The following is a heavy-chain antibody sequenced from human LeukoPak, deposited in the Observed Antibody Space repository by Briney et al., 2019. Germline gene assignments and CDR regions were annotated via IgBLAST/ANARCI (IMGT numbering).Heavy chain of an antibody. D-gene: IGHD2-2*02. CDR2: IYYSGST. Sequence: SETLSLTCTVSGGSVSSSTFSWGWIRQPPGKGLEWIGSIYYSGSTYSNPSLKSRVTISVDTSKNQFSLKLSSVTAADTAVYYCARGRGIPAAIGNYYYYMDVWGKGTTVTVSS. CDR1: GGSVSSSTFS. V-gene: IGHV4-39*07. J-gene: IGHJ6*03. CDR3: ARGRGIPAAIGNYYYYMDV.